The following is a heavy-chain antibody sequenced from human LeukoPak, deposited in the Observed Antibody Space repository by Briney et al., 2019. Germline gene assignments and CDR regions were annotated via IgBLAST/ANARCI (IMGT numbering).Heavy chain of an antibody. CDR2: ISSSGSTI. J-gene: IGHJ4*02. Sequence: GGSLRLSCAASGFTFSDYYMSWIRQAPGKGPEWVLYISSSGSTIYYADSVKGRFTISRDNAKNSLYLQMNSLRAEDTAVYYCARVHLYSSGWDYWGQGTLVTVSS. CDR3: ARVHLYSSGWDY. D-gene: IGHD6-19*01. CDR1: GFTFSDYY. V-gene: IGHV3-11*04.